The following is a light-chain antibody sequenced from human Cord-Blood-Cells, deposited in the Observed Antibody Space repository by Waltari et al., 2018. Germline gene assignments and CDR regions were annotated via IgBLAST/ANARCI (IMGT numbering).Light chain of an antibody. V-gene: IGLV1-47*01. CDR2: RNN. CDR3: AAWDDSLSGRV. CDR1: SSNIGSNY. J-gene: IGLJ3*02. Sequence: SVLTQPPSASGTPGQRVTIPCSGSSSNIGSNYVYWYQQLPGMAPKLLIYRNNQRPSGVPDRFSGSKSGTSASLAISGLRSEDEADYYCAAWDDSLSGRVFGGGTKLTVL.